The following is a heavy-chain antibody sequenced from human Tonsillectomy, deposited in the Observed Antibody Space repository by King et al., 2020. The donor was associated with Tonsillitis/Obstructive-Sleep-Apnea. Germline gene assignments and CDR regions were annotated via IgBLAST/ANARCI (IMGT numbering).Heavy chain of an antibody. CDR2: MNPNSGNT. Sequence: QLVQSGAEVKKPGASVKVSCKASGYTFTSYDINWVRQATGQGLEWMGWMNPNSGNTGYAQKFQGRVTMTRNTSISTAYMELSSLRSEDTAVYYCARGRSSSSYLYYYYMDVWGKGTTVTVSS. D-gene: IGHD6-6*01. J-gene: IGHJ6*03. CDR3: ARGRSSSSYLYYYYMDV. CDR1: GYTFTSYD. V-gene: IGHV1-8*01.